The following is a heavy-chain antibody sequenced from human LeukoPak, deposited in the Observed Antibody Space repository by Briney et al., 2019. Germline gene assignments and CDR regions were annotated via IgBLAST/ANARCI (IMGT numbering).Heavy chain of an antibody. CDR3: ARRRGATTALNWFDP. CDR2: INHSGST. V-gene: IGHV4-34*01. Sequence: PSETLSLTCAVYGGSFSGYYWSWIRQPPGKGLEWIGEINHSGSTNYNPSLKSRVTISVDTSKIQFSLKLSSVTAADTAVYYCARRRGATTALNWFDPWGQGTLVTVSS. D-gene: IGHD1-1*01. CDR1: GGSFSGYY. J-gene: IGHJ5*02.